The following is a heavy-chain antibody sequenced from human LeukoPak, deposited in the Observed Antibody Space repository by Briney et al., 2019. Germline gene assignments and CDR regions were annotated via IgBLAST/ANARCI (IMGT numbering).Heavy chain of an antibody. D-gene: IGHD2-21*01. CDR1: GFTFSIYA. V-gene: IGHV3-23*01. Sequence: GGSLRLSCAAAGFTFSIYAMSWVRQAPGKWLECVSSISNSGGNTYYADSVKGRFTISRDNSKNTLYLQMDSLRGEDTAVYYCVPEGVNALDIWRGGTMVSVSS. J-gene: IGHJ3*02. CDR3: VPEGVNALDI. CDR2: ISNSGGNT.